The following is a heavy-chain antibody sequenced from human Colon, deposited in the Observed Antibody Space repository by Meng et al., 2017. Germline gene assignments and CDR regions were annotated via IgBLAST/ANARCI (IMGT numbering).Heavy chain of an antibody. CDR3: ARGVAGGLGIHFDY. CDR1: GGSFSGYE. V-gene: IGHV4-34*01. D-gene: IGHD3-16*01. Sequence: QLQQWVEGLLKTSETPSLLGAVYGGSFSGYEWNWIRQYPGQEREWIGQINHRGRTNYNPSLQSRVTTSRDTSKNQFYLNLTSATAADTAVYYCARGVAGGLGIHFDYWGQGTLVTVSS. J-gene: IGHJ4*02. CDR2: INHRGRT.